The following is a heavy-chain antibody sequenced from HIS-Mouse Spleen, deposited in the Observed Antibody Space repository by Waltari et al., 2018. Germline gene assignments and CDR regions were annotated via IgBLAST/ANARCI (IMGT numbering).Heavy chain of an antibody. D-gene: IGHD6-13*01. J-gene: IGHJ2*01. Sequence: QLQLQESGPGLVKPSETLSLTCTVSGGSISSSSYYWGWIRQPPGKGLEWIGSIYYSGGTSYNPPLKSRVTISVATSKNQFSLKLSSVTAADTAVYYCAREIPYSSSWYDWYFDLWGRGTLVTVSS. CDR2: IYYSGGT. CDR3: AREIPYSSSWYDWYFDL. V-gene: IGHV4-39*07. CDR1: GGSISSSSYY.